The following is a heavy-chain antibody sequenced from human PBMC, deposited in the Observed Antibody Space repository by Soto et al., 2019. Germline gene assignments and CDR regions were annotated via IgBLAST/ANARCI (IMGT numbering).Heavy chain of an antibody. CDR2: IIPIFGTA. V-gene: IGHV1-69*13. Sequence: ASVKVSCKASGGTFSSYAISWVRQAPGQGLEWMGGIIPIFGTANYAQKFQGRVTITADESTSTAYMELSSLRSEDTAVYYCARSKWGIIAVASELRNAQYYFDYWGQGTLVTVSS. CDR1: GGTFSSYA. D-gene: IGHD6-19*01. CDR3: ARSKWGIIAVASELRNAQYYFDY. J-gene: IGHJ4*02.